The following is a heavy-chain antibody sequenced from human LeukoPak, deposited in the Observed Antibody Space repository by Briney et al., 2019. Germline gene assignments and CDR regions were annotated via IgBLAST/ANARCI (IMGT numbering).Heavy chain of an antibody. D-gene: IGHD4-11*01. CDR2: IYYSGST. V-gene: IGHV4-39*07. CDR3: ARDVADYSNYYYYYYMDV. Sequence: SETLSLTCTVSGGSISSSSYYWGWIRQPPGKGLEWIGSIYYSGSTYYNPSLKSRVTISVDTSKNQFSLKLCSVTAADTAVYYCARDVADYSNYYYYYYMDVWGKGTTVTVSS. J-gene: IGHJ6*03. CDR1: GGSISSSSYY.